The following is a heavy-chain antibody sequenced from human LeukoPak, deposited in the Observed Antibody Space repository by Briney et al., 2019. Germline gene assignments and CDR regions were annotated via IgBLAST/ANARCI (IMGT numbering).Heavy chain of an antibody. CDR3: AKGAADIVATIEDQPEYYFDY. J-gene: IGHJ4*02. CDR2: ISYDGSNK. V-gene: IGHV3-30*18. Sequence: GGSLRLSCAASGFTFSSYGMHWVRQAPGKGLEWVAVISYDGSNKYYADSVKGRFTISRDNSKNTLYLQMNSLRAEDTAVYYCAKGAADIVATIEDQPEYYFDYWGQGTLVTVSS. CDR1: GFTFSSYG. D-gene: IGHD5-12*01.